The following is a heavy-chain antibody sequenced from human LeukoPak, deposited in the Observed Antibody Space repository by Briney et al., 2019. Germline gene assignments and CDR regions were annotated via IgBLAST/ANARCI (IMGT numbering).Heavy chain of an antibody. Sequence: PSETLSLTCTVSGGSISCGGYYWSWIRQHPGKGLEWIGYIYYSGSTYYNPSLKSRVTISVDTSKNQFSLKLTSVTAADTAVYYCARAPYSGYDSGFDYWGQGTLVTVSS. CDR3: ARAPYSGYDSGFDY. J-gene: IGHJ4*02. V-gene: IGHV4-31*03. CDR1: GGSISCGGYY. D-gene: IGHD5-12*01. CDR2: IYYSGST.